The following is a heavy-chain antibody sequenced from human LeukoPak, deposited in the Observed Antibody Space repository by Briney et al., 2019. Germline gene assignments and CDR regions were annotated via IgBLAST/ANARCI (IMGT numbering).Heavy chain of an antibody. J-gene: IGHJ4*02. CDR2: ISAYNGNT. CDR3: ARVISGGYDSGRYFDY. V-gene: IGHV1-18*01. CDR1: GYTFTSYG. Sequence: ASVKVSSKASGYTFTSYGISWVRHAPGQGLEWMGWISAYNGNTNYAQKLQGRVTMTTDTSTSTAYMELRSLRSDDTAVYYCARVISGGYDSGRYFDYWGQGTLVTVSS. D-gene: IGHD5-12*01.